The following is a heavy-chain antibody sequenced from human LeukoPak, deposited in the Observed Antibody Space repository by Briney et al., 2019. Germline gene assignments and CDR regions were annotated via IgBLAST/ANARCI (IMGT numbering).Heavy chain of an antibody. J-gene: IGHJ4*02. CDR1: GFTFSNYE. CDR2: ISGSGCTI. Sequence: GGSLRLFCAASGFTFSNYEMNWVRQAPGRGLEGVSYISGSGCTIWDADSVKGRFTISRDNAQNSMYLQMNSLRVEDTAVYYCAREGKAEGGRGGQFDYWGQGALVTVSS. D-gene: IGHD6-13*01. CDR3: AREGKAEGGRGGQFDY. V-gene: IGHV3-48*03.